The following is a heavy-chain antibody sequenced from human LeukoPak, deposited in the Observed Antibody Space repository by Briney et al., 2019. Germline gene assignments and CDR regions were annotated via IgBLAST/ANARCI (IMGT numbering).Heavy chain of an antibody. CDR3: ARDDGCGGGSCNYAFDI. Sequence: ASLKVSCKASRYTFGDYYIHCVRQAPGQERKWMGRINHKIGATNYARKFQGRVTMIRDTSNSTAFMELSRLKSDDTAVYYCARDDGCGGGSCNYAFDIWGQGTMVTVSS. J-gene: IGHJ3*02. V-gene: IGHV1-2*06. D-gene: IGHD2-15*01. CDR2: INHKIGAT. CDR1: RYTFGDYY.